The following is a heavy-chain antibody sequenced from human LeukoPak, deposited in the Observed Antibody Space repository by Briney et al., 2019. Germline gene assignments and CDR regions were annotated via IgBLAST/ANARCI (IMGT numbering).Heavy chain of an antibody. CDR3: AKGGFGDDLDY. CDR2: IYHSGST. D-gene: IGHD3-10*01. CDR1: GGSISSSNW. J-gene: IGHJ4*02. V-gene: IGHV4-4*02. Sequence: SETLSLTCAVSGGSISSSNWWSWVRPPPGKGVEWSGEIYHSGSTNYTPSLKSRVTIAVDKSKNHFSLKPSSVTAADTAVYYCAKGGFGDDLDYWGQGTLVTVSS.